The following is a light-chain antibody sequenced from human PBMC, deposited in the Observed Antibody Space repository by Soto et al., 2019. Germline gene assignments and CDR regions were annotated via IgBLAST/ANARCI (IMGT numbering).Light chain of an antibody. CDR1: QSVSSSS. CDR3: QQYGNSVPIT. Sequence: EIVLTQSPGTLSLSLGERATLSCGASQSVSSSSLAWYQQRPGQAPRLLIYGPSSRATGIPDRFSGSGSGTDFTLTISRLEPEDFAVYYCQQYGNSVPITFGQGTRLEIK. V-gene: IGKV3-20*01. J-gene: IGKJ5*01. CDR2: GPS.